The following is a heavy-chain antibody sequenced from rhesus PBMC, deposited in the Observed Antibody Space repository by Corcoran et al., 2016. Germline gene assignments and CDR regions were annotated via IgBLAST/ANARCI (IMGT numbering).Heavy chain of an antibody. V-gene: IGHV4S14*01. D-gene: IGHD1-1*01. CDR2: FYVRSRFN. CDR1: GYSLSRGHN. J-gene: IGHJ4*01. Sequence: QVQLQESGPGLVKPSETLSLTCGVSGYSLSRGHNCGWIRQPPGKGLEWIVFFYVRSRFNYVSTTFKSRVSLSVDTSKNQFSLKLNSVTAADTAVYCCGRGTPPDHWGRGILVTVSS. CDR3: GRGTPPDH.